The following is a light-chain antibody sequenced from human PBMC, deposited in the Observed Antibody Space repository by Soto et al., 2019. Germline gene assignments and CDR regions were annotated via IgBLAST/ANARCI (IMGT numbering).Light chain of an antibody. V-gene: IGKV3D-20*02. CDR3: QQRSNWPLT. CDR2: DAS. J-gene: IGKJ4*01. CDR1: QTVRNNY. Sequence: EFVLTQSPGTLSLSPGERATLSCRASQTVRNNYLAWYQRKPGQAPRLLIYDASSRATGIPDRFSGSGSGTDFTLTISSLEPEDLAVYYCQQRSNWPLTFGGGTKVDIK.